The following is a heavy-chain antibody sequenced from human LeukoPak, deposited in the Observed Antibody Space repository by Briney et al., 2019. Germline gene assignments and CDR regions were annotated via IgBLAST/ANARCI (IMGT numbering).Heavy chain of an antibody. Sequence: GGSLRLSCAASGFTFSSYWMSWFRQAPGKGLEWVANIKQDGSEKYYVDSVKGRFTISRDNAKNSLYLQMNSLRAEDTAVYYCARSIAVAGYWFDPWGQGTLVTVSS. CDR3: ARSIAVAGYWFDP. D-gene: IGHD6-19*01. J-gene: IGHJ5*02. V-gene: IGHV3-7*03. CDR1: GFTFSSYW. CDR2: IKQDGSEK.